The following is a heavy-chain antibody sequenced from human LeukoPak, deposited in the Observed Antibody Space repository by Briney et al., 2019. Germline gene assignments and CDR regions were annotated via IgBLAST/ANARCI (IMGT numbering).Heavy chain of an antibody. CDR3: AKDGGQQWLTNYYSYGMDV. CDR1: GYTFTTYG. D-gene: IGHD6-19*01. Sequence: ASVNVSCRASGYTFTTYGINWVRQAPGQGLEWMGGIKTYNGDTNTAQKFLDRIIMTTDKSTGTAYMELRSLRSDDTAVYYCAKDGGQQWLTNYYSYGMDVWGQGTTVIVSS. CDR2: IKTYNGDT. V-gene: IGHV1-18*01. J-gene: IGHJ6*02.